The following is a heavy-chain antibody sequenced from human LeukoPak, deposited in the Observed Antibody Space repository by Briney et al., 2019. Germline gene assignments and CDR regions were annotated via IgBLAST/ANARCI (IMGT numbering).Heavy chain of an antibody. CDR1: GFTFSTYS. J-gene: IGHJ4*02. CDR2: ISSGSNYI. V-gene: IGHV3-21*01. Sequence: GGSLRLSCAASGFTFSTYSMNWVRQAPGKGLEWVSSISSGSNYIYYADSVKGRFTISRDNAKNSLLLQMNSLRAADTAVYYCAGAKNNYFNYWGQGTLVTVSS. CDR3: AGAKNNYFNY.